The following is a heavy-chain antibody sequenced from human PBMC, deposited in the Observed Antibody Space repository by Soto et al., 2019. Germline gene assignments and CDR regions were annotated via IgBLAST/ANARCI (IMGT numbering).Heavy chain of an antibody. J-gene: IGHJ4*02. CDR2: ISGSGGTT. V-gene: IGHV3-23*01. D-gene: IGHD1-26*01. Sequence: GGSLRLSCAASGFTFGNYAMAWVRQAPGKGLEWVSIISGSGGTTYYADSVKGRFTISRDNSKNTLYLQMNSLRAEDTALYYCAKVFYSGNQGYLDYWGQGTLVTVSS. CDR3: AKVFYSGNQGYLDY. CDR1: GFTFGNYA.